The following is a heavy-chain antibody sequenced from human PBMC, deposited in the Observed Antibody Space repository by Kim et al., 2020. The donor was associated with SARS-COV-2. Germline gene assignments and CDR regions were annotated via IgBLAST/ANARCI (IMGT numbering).Heavy chain of an antibody. CDR2: ISYDGSNK. J-gene: IGHJ4*02. CDR3: ANFGEVLGPYDFDSSGYKVGPVADKKSEY. Sequence: GGSLRLSCAASGFTFSSYGMHWVRQAPGKGLEWVSVISYDGSNKYYADSVKGRFTISRDNFKNTLYLQMNSLRAEDTAVYYCANFGEVLGPYDFDSSGYKVGPVADKKSEYWGQGTLVTVSS. V-gene: IGHV3-30*18. D-gene: IGHD3-22*01. CDR1: GFTFSSYG.